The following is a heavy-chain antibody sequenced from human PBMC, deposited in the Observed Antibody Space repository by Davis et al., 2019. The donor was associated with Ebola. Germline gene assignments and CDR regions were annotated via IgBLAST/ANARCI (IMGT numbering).Heavy chain of an antibody. CDR3: AREVLGLDP. D-gene: IGHD3-10*01. CDR1: RYSFTGNY. CDR2: INPNSGGT. J-gene: IGHJ5*02. Sequence: ASVPVSCKASRYSFTGNYVQWVRQAPAQGLEWMGRINPNSGGTNYAQKLQGRVTMTRDTSISTVYMELSSLRSEDTAVYYCAREVLGLDPWGQGTLVTVSS. V-gene: IGHV1-2*06.